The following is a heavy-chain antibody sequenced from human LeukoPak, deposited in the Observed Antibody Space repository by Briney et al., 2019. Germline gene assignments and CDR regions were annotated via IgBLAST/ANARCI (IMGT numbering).Heavy chain of an antibody. V-gene: IGHV3-11*01. Sequence: GGSLRLSCAASGFTFSDYYMSWIRQAPGKGLEWVSYISSSGSTIYYADSVKGRFTISRHNAKNSLYLQMNSLRAEDTAVYYCARDITPYDYVWGSYRQDAFDIWGQGTMVTVSS. CDR3: ARDITPYDYVWGSYRQDAFDI. CDR1: GFTFSDYY. D-gene: IGHD3-16*02. CDR2: ISSSGSTI. J-gene: IGHJ3*02.